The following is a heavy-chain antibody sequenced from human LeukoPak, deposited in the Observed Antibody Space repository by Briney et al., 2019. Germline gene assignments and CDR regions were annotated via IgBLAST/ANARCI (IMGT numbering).Heavy chain of an antibody. CDR3: AKDTGRPTDAITMEDNAFDI. CDR1: GFTFDDHG. Sequence: GGSLRLSCAASGFTFDDHGMHWVRHAPGKGLEWVSGISWSSGIIGYADSVKGRFTISRDNAKNSLYLQMDSLRAEDTALYYCAKDTGRPTDAITMEDNAFDIWGRGTMVTVSS. V-gene: IGHV3-9*01. CDR2: ISWSSGII. D-gene: IGHD3-3*01. J-gene: IGHJ3*02.